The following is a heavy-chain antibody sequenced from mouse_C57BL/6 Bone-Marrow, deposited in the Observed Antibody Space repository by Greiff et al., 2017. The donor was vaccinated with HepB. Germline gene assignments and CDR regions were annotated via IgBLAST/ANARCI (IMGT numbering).Heavy chain of an antibody. D-gene: IGHD2-4*01. CDR1: GYSITSGYY. Sequence: EVQLQQSGPGLVKPSQSLSLTCSVTGYSITSGYYWNWIRQFPGNKLEWMGYISYDGSNNYNPSLKNRISITRDTSKNQFFLKLNSVTTEDTATYYCARDSLYDYGDYFDYWGQGTTLTVSS. J-gene: IGHJ2*01. CDR3: ARDSLYDYGDYFDY. V-gene: IGHV3-6*01. CDR2: ISYDGSN.